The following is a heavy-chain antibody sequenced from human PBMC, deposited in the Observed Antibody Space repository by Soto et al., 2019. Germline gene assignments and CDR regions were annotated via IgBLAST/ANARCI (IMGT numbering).Heavy chain of an antibody. Sequence: PSETLSLTCAVSGDSIISSVWWTWVRQPPGKGLEWIGEVFHTGDTYFNPSLRSRVAMSVDKSTNEFSLKVTSVTAADTAIYYCARKAWVRFDYWGQGALVTVSS. V-gene: IGHV4-4*02. D-gene: IGHD7-27*01. CDR1: GDSIISSVW. CDR3: ARKAWVRFDY. CDR2: VFHTGDT. J-gene: IGHJ4*02.